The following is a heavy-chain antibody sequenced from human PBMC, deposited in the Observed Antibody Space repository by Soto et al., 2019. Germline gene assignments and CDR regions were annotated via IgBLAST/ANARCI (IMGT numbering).Heavy chain of an antibody. CDR3: ARHGSDSGCCFFDP. V-gene: IGHV4-59*08. CDR1: GGAIGGYY. Sequence: SETLSLTCSLSGGAIGGYYWSWIRQPPGKALEWIGYVSYSGSTDYHPSLKSRVSISIDTSKNQFSLKMISVTAADTAVYYCARHGSDSGCCFFDPWGQGALVTVSS. CDR2: VSYSGST. D-gene: IGHD6-19*01. J-gene: IGHJ5*02.